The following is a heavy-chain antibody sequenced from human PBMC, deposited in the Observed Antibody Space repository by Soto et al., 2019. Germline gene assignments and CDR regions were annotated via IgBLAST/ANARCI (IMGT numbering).Heavy chain of an antibody. D-gene: IGHD3-22*01. CDR3: ARLSRSSGPCAFDI. J-gene: IGHJ3*02. CDR2: IIRIFGTA. CDR1: GSTFSSYA. V-gene: IGHV1-69*12. Sequence: QVQLVQSGAEVKKPGSSVKVSCKASGSTFSSYAISWVRQAPGQGLEWMGGIIRIFGTAHYAQKFQRRVTTTAEASTNTAYMELSSLRSEDTAVSYGARLSRSSGPCAFDIWGQGTIVTVSS.